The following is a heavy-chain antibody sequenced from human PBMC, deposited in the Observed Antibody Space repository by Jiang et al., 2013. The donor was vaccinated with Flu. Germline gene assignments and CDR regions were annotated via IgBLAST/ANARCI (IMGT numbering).Heavy chain of an antibody. J-gene: IGHJ6*02. CDR2: ISYDGSNK. V-gene: IGHV3-30*18. CDR3: AKDRNYYDSSGYYYLNYYYGMDV. D-gene: IGHD3-22*01. CDR1: GFTFSSYG. Sequence: VQLVESGGGVVQPGRSLRLSCAASGFTFSSYGMHWVRQAPGKGLEWVAVISYDGSNKYYADSVKGRFTISRDNSKNTLYLQMNSLRAEDTAVYYCAKDRNYYDSSGYYYLNYYYGMDVWG.